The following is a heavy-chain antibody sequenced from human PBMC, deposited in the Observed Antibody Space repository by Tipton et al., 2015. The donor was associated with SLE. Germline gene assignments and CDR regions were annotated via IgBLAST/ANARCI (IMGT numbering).Heavy chain of an antibody. D-gene: IGHD3-10*01. CDR3: ARGFGAVNWFDP. CDR2: INHSGST. V-gene: IGHV4-34*01. J-gene: IGHJ5*02. CDR1: GGSFSGYY. Sequence: TLSLTCAVYGGSFSGYYWSWIRQPPGKGLEWIGEINHSGSTNYNPSLKSRVTISVDTSKNQFSLKLSSVTVADTAVYYCARGFGAVNWFDPWGQGTLVTVSS.